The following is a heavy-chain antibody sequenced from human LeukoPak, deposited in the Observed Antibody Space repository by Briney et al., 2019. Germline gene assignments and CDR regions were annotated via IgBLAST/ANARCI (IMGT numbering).Heavy chain of an antibody. CDR2: ISSSSSYI. V-gene: IGHV3-21*01. CDR1: GFTFSSYS. J-gene: IGHJ4*02. Sequence: GGSLRLSCAASGFTFSSYSMNWVRQAPGQGLEWVSSISSSSSYIYYADSVKGRFTISRDNAKNSLYLQMNSLRAEDTAVYYCARDTGGGYSSGWYPLDYWGQGTLVTVSS. D-gene: IGHD6-19*01. CDR3: ARDTGGGYSSGWYPLDY.